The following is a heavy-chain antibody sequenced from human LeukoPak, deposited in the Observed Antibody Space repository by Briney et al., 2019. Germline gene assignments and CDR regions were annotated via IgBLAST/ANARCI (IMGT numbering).Heavy chain of an antibody. V-gene: IGHV3-21*01. CDR1: GFTFSSYS. D-gene: IGHD1-14*01. CDR2: ISSSSSYI. J-gene: IGHJ3*02. CDR3: AGDLTSIDDAFDI. Sequence: GGSLRLSCAASGFTFSSYSMNWVRQAPGKGLEWVSSISSSSSYIYYADSVKGRFTISRDNAKNSLYLQMNSLRAEDTAVYYCAGDLTSIDDAFDIWGQGTMVTVSS.